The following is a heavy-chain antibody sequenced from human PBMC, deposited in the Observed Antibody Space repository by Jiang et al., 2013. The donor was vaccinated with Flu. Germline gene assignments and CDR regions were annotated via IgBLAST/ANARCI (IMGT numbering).Heavy chain of an antibody. CDR2: IIPIFGTA. D-gene: IGHD2-15*01. CDR3: ARELVAATTRYNWFDP. V-gene: IGHV1-69*01. J-gene: IGHJ5*02. CDR1: GGTFSSYA. Sequence: SGAEVKKPGSSVKVSCKASGGTFSSYAISWVRQAPGQGLEWMGGIIPIFGTANYAQKFQGRVTITADESTSTAYMELSSLRSEDTAVYYCARELVAATTRYNWFDPWGQGTLVTVSS.